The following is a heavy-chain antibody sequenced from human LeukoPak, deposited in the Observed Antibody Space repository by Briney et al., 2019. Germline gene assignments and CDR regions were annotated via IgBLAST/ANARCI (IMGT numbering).Heavy chain of an antibody. J-gene: IGHJ6*03. Sequence: GGSLRLSCAASGFTFSSYAMSWVRQAPGKGLEWVSAISGSGGSTYYADSVKGRFTISRDNSKNTLYLQMNSLRAEDTAVYYCAKSGSYNYYYYYMDVWGKGTTVTVSS. D-gene: IGHD3-10*01. V-gene: IGHV3-23*01. CDR1: GFTFSSYA. CDR3: AKSGSYNYYYYYMDV. CDR2: ISGSGGST.